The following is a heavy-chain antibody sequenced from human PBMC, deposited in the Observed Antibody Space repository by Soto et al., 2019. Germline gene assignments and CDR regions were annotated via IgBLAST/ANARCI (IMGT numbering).Heavy chain of an antibody. V-gene: IGHV3-30*18. D-gene: IGHD6-19*01. J-gene: IGHJ3*02. Sequence: QVQLVESGGGVVQPGRSLRLSCAASGFTFSSYGMHWVRQAPGKGLEWVAVISYDGSNKYYADSVKGRFTISRDNSKNTLYLQMNSLRAEDTAVYYCAKIPSSGGGAFDIWDQGTMVTVSS. CDR1: GFTFSSYG. CDR3: AKIPSSGGGAFDI. CDR2: ISYDGSNK.